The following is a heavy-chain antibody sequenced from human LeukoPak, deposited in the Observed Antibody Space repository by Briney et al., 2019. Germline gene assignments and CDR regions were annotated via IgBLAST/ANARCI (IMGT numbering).Heavy chain of an antibody. CDR1: GGSISTYY. CDR2: IHHSGST. Sequence: PSETLSLTCTVSGGSISTYYRNWIRQPPGKGLEWIGYIHHSGSTNYNPSLQSRVTISVDTSKNQFSLNLNSVTAADTAVYYCARGGAARLHFQNWGQGTLVTVSS. D-gene: IGHD6-6*01. CDR3: ARGGAARLHFQN. J-gene: IGHJ1*01. V-gene: IGHV4-59*01.